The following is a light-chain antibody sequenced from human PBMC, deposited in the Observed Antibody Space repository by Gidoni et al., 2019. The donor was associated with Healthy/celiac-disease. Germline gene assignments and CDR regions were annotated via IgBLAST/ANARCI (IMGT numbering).Light chain of an antibody. CDR3: QQYNSYWRT. Sequence: TLTCRASQSISSWLAWYQQKPGKAPKLLIYKASSLESGVPSRFSGSGSGTEFTLTISSLQPDDFATYYCQQYNSYWRTFGQGTKVEIK. CDR2: KAS. V-gene: IGKV1-5*03. CDR1: QSISSW. J-gene: IGKJ1*01.